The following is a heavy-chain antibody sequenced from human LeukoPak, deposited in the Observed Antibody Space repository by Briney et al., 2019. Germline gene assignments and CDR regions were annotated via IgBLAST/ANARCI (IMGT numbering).Heavy chain of an antibody. CDR3: TGSYYYGSGSFFDY. Sequence: GGSLRLSCAASGFTFSGSATHWVRQASGKGLEWVGRIRSKANSYATAYAASVKGRFTISRDDSKNTAYLQMNSLKTEDTAVYYCTGSYYYGSGSFFDYWGQGTLVTVSS. J-gene: IGHJ4*02. CDR2: IRSKANSYAT. D-gene: IGHD3-10*01. V-gene: IGHV3-73*01. CDR1: GFTFSGSA.